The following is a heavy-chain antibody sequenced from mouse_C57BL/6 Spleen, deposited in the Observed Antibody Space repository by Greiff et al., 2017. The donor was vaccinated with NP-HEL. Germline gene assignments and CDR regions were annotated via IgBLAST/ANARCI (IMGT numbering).Heavy chain of an antibody. V-gene: IGHV7-1*01. D-gene: IGHD2-12*01. CDR3: ARDGYYFDV. CDR2: SRNKANDYTT. Sequence: EVQLVESGGGLVQSGRSLRLSCATSGFTFSDFYMEWVRQAPGKGLEWIAASRNKANDYTTEYSASVKGRFIVSRDTSQSILYLQMNALRAEDTAIYYCARDGYYFDVWGTGTTVTVSS. J-gene: IGHJ1*03. CDR1: GFTFSDFY.